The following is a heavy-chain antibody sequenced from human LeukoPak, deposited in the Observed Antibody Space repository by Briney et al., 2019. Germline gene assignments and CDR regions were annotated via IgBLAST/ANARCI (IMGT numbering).Heavy chain of an antibody. Sequence: TGGPLRLSCAASGFTFSGYAMSWIRQAPGKGLEWVSTIGSDSSYTYYTDSVKGRFTNSRDNSKNTVYLQMNSLRVDDTAVYYCADPGAQADFWGLGTLVTVSS. D-gene: IGHD7-27*01. CDR2: IGSDSSYT. CDR3: ADPGAQADF. J-gene: IGHJ4*02. V-gene: IGHV3-23*01. CDR1: GFTFSGYA.